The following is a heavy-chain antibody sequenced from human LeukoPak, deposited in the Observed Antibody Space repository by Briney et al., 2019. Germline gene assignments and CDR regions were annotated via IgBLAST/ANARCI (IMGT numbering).Heavy chain of an antibody. V-gene: IGHV3-66*01. CDR1: GFTFSSDA. Sequence: GGSLRLSCTSSGFTFSSDAMTWVRQAPGKGLEWVSVIYSGGSTYYADSVKGRFTISRDNSKNTLYLQMNSLRAEDTAVYYCARETAGTSFDYWGQGTLVTVSS. J-gene: IGHJ4*02. CDR3: ARETAGTSFDY. D-gene: IGHD6-13*01. CDR2: IYSGGST.